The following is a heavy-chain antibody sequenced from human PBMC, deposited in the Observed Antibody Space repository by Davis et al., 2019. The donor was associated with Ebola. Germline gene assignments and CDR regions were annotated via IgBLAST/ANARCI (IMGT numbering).Heavy chain of an antibody. CDR3: VTKEGSSGSFDY. CDR1: GFTFSSYA. D-gene: IGHD6-6*01. Sequence: PGGSLRLSCAASGFTFSSYAMSWVRQAPGKGLEWVSAISGSGGSTYYADSVKGRFTISRDNSKNTLYLQMNSLRAEDTAVYYCVTKEGSSGSFDYWGQGTLVTVSS. CDR2: ISGSGGST. V-gene: IGHV3-23*01. J-gene: IGHJ4*02.